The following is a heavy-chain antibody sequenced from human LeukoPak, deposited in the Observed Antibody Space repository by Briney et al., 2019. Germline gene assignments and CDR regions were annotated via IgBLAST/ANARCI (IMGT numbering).Heavy chain of an antibody. Sequence: PSETLSLTCAVYGGSFSGYYWSWIRQPPGKGLEWIGEINHSGSTNYNPSLKSRVTISVDTSKNQFSLKLSSVTAADTAVYYCARIQTLYSSSWYRSNWFDPWGQGTLVTVSS. CDR2: INHSGST. V-gene: IGHV4-34*01. D-gene: IGHD6-13*01. CDR1: GGSFSGYY. CDR3: ARIQTLYSSSWYRSNWFDP. J-gene: IGHJ5*02.